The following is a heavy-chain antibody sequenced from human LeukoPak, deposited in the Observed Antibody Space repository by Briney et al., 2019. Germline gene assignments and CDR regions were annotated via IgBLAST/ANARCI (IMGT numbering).Heavy chain of an antibody. V-gene: IGHV4-59*01. CDR3: AREKAAAGKKGFDP. D-gene: IGHD6-13*01. J-gene: IGHJ5*02. CDR1: GGSISSYY. CDR2: IYYSGST. Sequence: SETLSLTCTVSGGSISSYYWSWLRQPPGKGLEWIGYIYYSGSTNYNPSLKSRVTISVDTSKNQFSLKLSSVTAADTAVYHCAREKAAAGKKGFDPWGQGTLVTVSS.